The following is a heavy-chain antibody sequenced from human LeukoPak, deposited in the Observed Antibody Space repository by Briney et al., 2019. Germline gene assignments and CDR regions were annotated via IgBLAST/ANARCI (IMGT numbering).Heavy chain of an antibody. J-gene: IGHJ4*02. CDR1: GFTFSSYS. CDR3: ARNWGPYDSSGYSPGVFDY. Sequence: GSLRLSCAASGFTFSSYSMNWVRQAPGKGLEWVSSISSSSSYIYYADSVKGRFTISRDNAKNSLYLQMNSLRAEDTAVYYCARNWGPYDSSGYSPGVFDYWGQGTLVTVSS. CDR2: ISSSSSYI. D-gene: IGHD3-22*01. V-gene: IGHV3-21*01.